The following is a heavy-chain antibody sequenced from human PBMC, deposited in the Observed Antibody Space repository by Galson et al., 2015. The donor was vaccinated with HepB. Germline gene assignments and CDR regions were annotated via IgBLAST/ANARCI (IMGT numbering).Heavy chain of an antibody. CDR3: ARWRDGHNSLMDV. Sequence: SLRLSCAASGFTVISKYMSWVRQAPGRGLEWVSIIYSGGSTYYTDSVMGRFTISRDNSQNTLYLRMNSLRAEDTAVYYCARWRDGHNSLMDVWGQGTTVTVSS. V-gene: IGHV3-53*01. J-gene: IGHJ6*02. CDR1: GFTVISKY. CDR2: IYSGGST. D-gene: IGHD5-24*01.